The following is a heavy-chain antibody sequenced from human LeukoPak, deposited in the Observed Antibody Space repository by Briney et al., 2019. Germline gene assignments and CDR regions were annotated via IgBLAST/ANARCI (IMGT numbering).Heavy chain of an antibody. D-gene: IGHD2-15*01. Sequence: ASVKVSCKASGYTFTGYYIHWVRQAPGQGLEWMGWINPNSGGPNYAQKFQGRVTMTRDTSISTAYMELNNLKSDDTAVYYCARALGVVVAVPASRRPRDYYYMDVWGRGTTVTVSS. CDR3: ARALGVVVAVPASRRPRDYYYMDV. V-gene: IGHV1-2*02. CDR1: GYTFTGYY. J-gene: IGHJ6*03. CDR2: INPNSGGP.